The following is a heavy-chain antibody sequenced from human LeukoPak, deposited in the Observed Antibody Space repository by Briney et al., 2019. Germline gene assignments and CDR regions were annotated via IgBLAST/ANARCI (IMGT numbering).Heavy chain of an antibody. CDR2: INAGSGNT. Sequence: GASVKVSCKASGYTFTSYAMHWVRQAPGQRLEWMGWINAGSGNTKYSQKFQGRVTITADESTSTAYMELSSLRSEDTAVYYCARASSSGSYDSGYWGQGTLVTVSS. D-gene: IGHD1-26*01. CDR3: ARASSSGSYDSGY. J-gene: IGHJ4*02. CDR1: GYTFTSYA. V-gene: IGHV1-3*01.